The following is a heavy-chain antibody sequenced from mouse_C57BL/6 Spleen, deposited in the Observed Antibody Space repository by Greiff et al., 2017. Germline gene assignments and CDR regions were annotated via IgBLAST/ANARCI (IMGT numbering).Heavy chain of an antibody. CDR3: ARIYYDYDGDFDY. Sequence: EVQLQQSGPELVKPGASVKMSCKASGYTFTDYNMHWVKQSHGKSLEWIGYINPNNGVTSYNQKFKGKATLTVNKSSITAYMELRSLTSEDSAVYYCARIYYDYDGDFDYWGQGTTLTVSS. J-gene: IGHJ2*01. D-gene: IGHD2-4*01. CDR2: INPNNGVT. CDR1: GYTFTDYN. V-gene: IGHV1-22*01.